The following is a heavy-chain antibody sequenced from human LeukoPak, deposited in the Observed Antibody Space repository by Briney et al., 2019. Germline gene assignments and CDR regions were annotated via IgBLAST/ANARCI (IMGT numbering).Heavy chain of an antibody. J-gene: IGHJ4*02. Sequence: GGSLRLSCAASGFTFSSYGMHWVRQAPGKGLEWVAVISYDGSNKYYADSVKGRFTISRDNSKNTLYLQMNSLRAEDTAVYYCAKDMMTDIVVVVAATIPDYWGQGTLVTVSS. CDR2: ISYDGSNK. D-gene: IGHD2-15*01. CDR1: GFTFSSYG. V-gene: IGHV3-30*18. CDR3: AKDMMTDIVVVVAATIPDY.